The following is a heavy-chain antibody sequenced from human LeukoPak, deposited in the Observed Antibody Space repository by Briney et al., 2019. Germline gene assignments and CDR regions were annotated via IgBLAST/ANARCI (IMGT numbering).Heavy chain of an antibody. Sequence: GSSRRLSCAASGFTFSNYAMHWGRQAPGKGLEWVAVVSYDGRNKYYAGSVKGRFPISRDNSKNTLHLQMNSLTAEDAAVYYCATIGDRRSGELYRIDYWGQGTLVTVSS. CDR3: ATIGDRRSGELYRIDY. CDR1: GFTFSNYA. D-gene: IGHD1-26*01. CDR2: VSYDGRNK. V-gene: IGHV3-30-3*01. J-gene: IGHJ4*02.